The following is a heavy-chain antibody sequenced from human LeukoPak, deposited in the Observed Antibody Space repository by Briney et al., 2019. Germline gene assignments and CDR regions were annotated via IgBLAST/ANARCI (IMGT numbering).Heavy chain of an antibody. Sequence: SKTLSLTCTVSGGSISSYYWSWIRQPPGKGLEWIGYIYYSGSTNYNPSLKSRVTISVDTSKNQFSLKLSSVTAADTAVYYCARELSYYDFWSGLTRANNWFDPWGQGTLVTVSS. J-gene: IGHJ5*02. CDR3: ARELSYYDFWSGLTRANNWFDP. V-gene: IGHV4-59*01. CDR1: GGSISSYY. D-gene: IGHD3-3*01. CDR2: IYYSGST.